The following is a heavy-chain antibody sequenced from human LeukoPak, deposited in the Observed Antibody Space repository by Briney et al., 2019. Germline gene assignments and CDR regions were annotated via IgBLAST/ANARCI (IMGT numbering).Heavy chain of an antibody. D-gene: IGHD6-13*01. J-gene: IGHJ4*02. V-gene: IGHV3-21*01. Sequence: GGSLRLSCAASGFTFSSYSMNRVRQAPGKGLEWVSSISSSSSYIYYADSVKGRFTISRDNAKNSLYLQMNSLRAEDTAVYYCARGSSWYYFDYWGQGTLVTVSS. CDR3: ARGSSWYYFDY. CDR2: ISSSSSYI. CDR1: GFTFSSYS.